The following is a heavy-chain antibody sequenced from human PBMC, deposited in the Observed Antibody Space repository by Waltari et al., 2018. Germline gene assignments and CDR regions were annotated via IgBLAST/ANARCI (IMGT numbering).Heavy chain of an antibody. Sequence: EVHLVESGGGVIEPGWSLRLSCGTSGFAFTSRALSWVRQAPGLGLEWVASVNNRGSEYYAESVQGRFTLSRDISTNTLFLQMSRLRPDDTAVYYCAKDHPTDGWPAFDSWGRGTLVAVSS. D-gene: IGHD6-19*01. J-gene: IGHJ4*02. CDR2: VNNRGSE. V-gene: IGHV3-23*04. CDR1: GFAFTSRA. CDR3: AKDHPTDGWPAFDS.